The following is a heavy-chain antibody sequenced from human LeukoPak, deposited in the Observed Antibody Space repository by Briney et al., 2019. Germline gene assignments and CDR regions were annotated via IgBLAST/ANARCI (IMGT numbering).Heavy chain of an antibody. CDR1: GYSISSGYY. CDR3: AGGGDYYGSGSYYNDY. V-gene: IGHV4-61*01. Sequence: PSETLSLTCTVSGYSISSGYYWSWIRQPPGKGLEWIGYIYYSGSTNYNPSLKSRVTISVDTSKNQFSLKLSSVTAADTAVYYCAGGGDYYGSGSYYNDYWGQGTLVTVSS. D-gene: IGHD3-10*01. J-gene: IGHJ4*02. CDR2: IYYSGST.